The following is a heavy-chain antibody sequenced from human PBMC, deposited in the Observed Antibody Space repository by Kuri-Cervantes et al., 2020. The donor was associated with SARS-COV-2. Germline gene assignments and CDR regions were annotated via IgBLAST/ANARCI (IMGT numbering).Heavy chain of an antibody. CDR2: ISGSGDST. Sequence: GESLKISCAASGFTFTSYAMTWVRQAPGKGLEWVSGISGSGDSTYYADSVKGRFTISRDNSKNTLYLQMNSLRAEGTAVYYCAKPYNYGGNSGWGQGTLVTVSS. V-gene: IGHV3-23*01. J-gene: IGHJ4*02. CDR1: GFTFTSYA. CDR3: AKPYNYGGNSG. D-gene: IGHD4-23*01.